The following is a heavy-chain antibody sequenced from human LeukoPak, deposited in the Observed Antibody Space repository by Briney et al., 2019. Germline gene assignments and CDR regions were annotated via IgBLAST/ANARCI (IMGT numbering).Heavy chain of an antibody. Sequence: PSQTLSLTCTVSGGSITSGNYYWSWFRQPAGKGLEYIGRIYTCGGTIGSTYYNPSLKSRVTISVDTSKNQFSLKLSSVTAADTAVYYWAWGDSSGYPFDPWGQGTLVTVSS. D-gene: IGHD3-22*01. CDR3: AWGDSSGYPFDP. J-gene: IGHJ5*02. CDR2: IYTCGGTIGST. V-gene: IGHV4-61*02. CDR1: GGSITSGNYY.